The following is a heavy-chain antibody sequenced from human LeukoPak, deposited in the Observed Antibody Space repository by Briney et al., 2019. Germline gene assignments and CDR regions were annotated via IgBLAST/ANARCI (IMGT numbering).Heavy chain of an antibody. CDR2: ISSSGSTI. D-gene: IGHD6-19*01. J-gene: IGHJ4*02. Sequence: PGGSLRLSCAASGFTFSSYEMNWVRQARGKGLEGVSYISSSGSTIYYADSVKGRFTISRDNAKNPLYLQMNSLRAEDTAVYYCQKPLQWLETFDYWGQGTLVTVSS. CDR3: QKPLQWLETFDY. CDR1: GFTFSSYE. V-gene: IGHV3-48*03.